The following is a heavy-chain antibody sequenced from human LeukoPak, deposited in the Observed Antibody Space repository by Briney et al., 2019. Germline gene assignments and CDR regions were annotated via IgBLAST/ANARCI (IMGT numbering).Heavy chain of an antibody. Sequence: ASVKVSCKASGYTFTGYYMHWVRQAPGQGLEWMGWINPNSGGTNYAQNFQGRVTMTRDTAINTAYTELRRLKPDDPAVYSLARLDSSSWYYYWGQGTLVTVSS. V-gene: IGHV1-2*02. D-gene: IGHD6-13*01. CDR1: GYTFTGYY. CDR3: ARLDSSSWYYY. J-gene: IGHJ4*02. CDR2: INPNSGGT.